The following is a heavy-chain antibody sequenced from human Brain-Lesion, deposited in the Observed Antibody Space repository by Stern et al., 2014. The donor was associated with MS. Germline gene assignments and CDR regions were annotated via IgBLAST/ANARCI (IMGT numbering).Heavy chain of an antibody. Sequence: VQLVESGPGLVKPSQTLSLTCTVSGGPISSHSYYWSWIRQPAGKGLEWIGRIYASGNTNYTPPLKSRFSISVDPPKNQLSLRLSSVTASDTAVYYCARDYGDLEFDLWGQGTLVTVSS. CDR1: GGPISSHSYY. J-gene: IGHJ4*02. CDR2: IYASGNT. CDR3: ARDYGDLEFDL. V-gene: IGHV4-61*02. D-gene: IGHD4-17*01.